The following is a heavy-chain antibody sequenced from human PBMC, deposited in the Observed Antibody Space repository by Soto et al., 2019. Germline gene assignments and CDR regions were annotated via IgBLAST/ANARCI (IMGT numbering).Heavy chain of an antibody. CDR3: ARLAYDSSGYYYVHPFDY. J-gene: IGHJ4*02. V-gene: IGHV5-51*01. CDR2: TYPGDSDT. D-gene: IGHD3-22*01. Sequence: PGESLKISCKVSGYSFTSYWIGWVRQMPGRGLQWMGITYPGDSDTRYSPSFQGQVTISADKSISTAYLQWSSLKASDTAIYYCARLAYDSSGYYYVHPFDYWGQGTLVTVSS. CDR1: GYSFTSYW.